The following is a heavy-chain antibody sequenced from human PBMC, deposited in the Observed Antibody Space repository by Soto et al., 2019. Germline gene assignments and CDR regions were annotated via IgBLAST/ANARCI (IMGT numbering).Heavy chain of an antibody. D-gene: IGHD4-17*01. Sequence: PSETLSLTCTVSGGSISSSSYYWGWIRQPPGKGLEWIGSIYYSGSTYYNPSLKSRVTISVDTSKNQFSLKLSSVTAADTAVYYCARHHLLLRLNWFDPWGQGTLVTVSS. CDR2: IYYSGST. CDR1: GGSISSSSYY. J-gene: IGHJ5*02. V-gene: IGHV4-39*01. CDR3: ARHHLLLRLNWFDP.